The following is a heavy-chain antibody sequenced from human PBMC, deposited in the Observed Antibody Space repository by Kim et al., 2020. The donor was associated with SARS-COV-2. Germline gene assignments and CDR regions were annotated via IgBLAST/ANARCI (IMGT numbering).Heavy chain of an antibody. D-gene: IGHD2-15*01. V-gene: IGHV4-39*01. CDR2: IYYTGST. Sequence: SETLSLTCSVSGASINRDTYYWGWIRQPPRKGLEWIGSIYYTGSTFYSPSLGSRVTLSIDTSENQLSLRLGPATAADTANYYWVRVAGGNPVNWFFDLWG. CDR3: VRVAGGNPVNWFFDL. CDR1: GASINRDTYY. J-gene: IGHJ2*01.